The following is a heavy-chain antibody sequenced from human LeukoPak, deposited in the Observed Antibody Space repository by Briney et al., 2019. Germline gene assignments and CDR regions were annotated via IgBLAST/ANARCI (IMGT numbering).Heavy chain of an antibody. CDR3: AISTRGSNDY. D-gene: IGHD1-26*01. J-gene: IGHJ4*02. Sequence: PSETLSLTCAVYGGSLSGYYWSWIRQPPGKGLEWIGEINHSGSTNYNPSLKSRVTISVDTSKNQFSLKLSSVTAADTAVYYCAISTRGSNDYWGQGTLVTVSS. CDR2: INHSGST. V-gene: IGHV4-34*01. CDR1: GGSLSGYY.